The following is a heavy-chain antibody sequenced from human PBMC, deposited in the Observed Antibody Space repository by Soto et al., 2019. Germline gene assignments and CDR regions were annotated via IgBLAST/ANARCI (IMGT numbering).Heavy chain of an antibody. CDR3: AKRDYYGSGTHIRMAFGY. CDR2: ISHDGSSK. V-gene: IGHV3-30*18. CDR1: GFTFSSYG. J-gene: IGHJ4*02. D-gene: IGHD3-10*01. Sequence: SGGSLRLSCAGSGFTFSSYGMHWVRLAPGKGLEWLAAISHDGSSKYYADSVNGRFTISRDDSKDTLYLQMNSLRAEDTAVYYCAKRDYYGSGTHIRMAFGYWGQGTLVTVSS.